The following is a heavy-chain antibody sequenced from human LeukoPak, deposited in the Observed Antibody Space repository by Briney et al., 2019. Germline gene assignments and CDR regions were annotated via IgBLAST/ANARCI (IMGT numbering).Heavy chain of an antibody. CDR1: GFTFSRYW. J-gene: IGHJ1*01. Sequence: GGSLRLSCEASGFTFSRYWIHWVRQAPGKGLVWVSRIKSDGKTNYADSVKGRFTISRDSAKNTVSLQMDSLRAEDTGVYYCARAPSEVGGYYPEYFRHWGQGTLVTVSS. D-gene: IGHD3-22*01. V-gene: IGHV3-74*01. CDR2: IKSDGKT. CDR3: ARAPSEVGGYYPEYFRH.